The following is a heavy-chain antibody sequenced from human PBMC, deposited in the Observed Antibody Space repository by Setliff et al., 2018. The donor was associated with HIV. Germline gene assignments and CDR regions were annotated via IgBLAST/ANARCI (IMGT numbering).Heavy chain of an antibody. CDR3: AKDPPTLQWAFDY. J-gene: IGHJ4*02. Sequence: PGESLKISCVASGFTFRTFAMHWVRQAPGKGLEWVSVISYDGSRTYYADSVKGRFTISRDNSKNTVYLQMNSLRAEDTAVYYCAKDPPTLQWAFDYWGQGTLVTVSS. D-gene: IGHD2-8*01. CDR2: ISYDGSRT. CDR1: GFTFRTFA. V-gene: IGHV3-30*07.